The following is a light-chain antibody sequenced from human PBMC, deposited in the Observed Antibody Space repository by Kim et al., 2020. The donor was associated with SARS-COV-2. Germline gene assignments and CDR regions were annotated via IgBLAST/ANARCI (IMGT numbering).Light chain of an antibody. CDR3: LQDYNYPRT. V-gene: IGKV1-6*01. Sequence: AIQMTQSPFSLSAPVGDRVTITCRASQDIGIDVGWYQQKAGKAPDLRMYAASTLENGVPSRFVGSGSGRDFTLTITSLQSEDVATYYCLQDYNYPRTFGQGTKVDIK. CDR2: AAS. CDR1: QDIGID. J-gene: IGKJ1*01.